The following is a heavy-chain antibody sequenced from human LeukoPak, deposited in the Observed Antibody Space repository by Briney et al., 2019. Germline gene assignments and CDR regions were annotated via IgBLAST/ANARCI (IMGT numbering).Heavy chain of an antibody. D-gene: IGHD5-18*01. CDR1: GASINTSY. Sequence: PSETLSLTCTVSGASINTSYWSWIRQPAGQGLEWIGRISTRGNTKYNPSLESRVTMSGDSSKNQFSLKVDSVTAADAAVYYCARDFQYADTPILNWFDPWGQGILVTVSS. CDR2: ISTRGNT. CDR3: ARDFQYADTPILNWFDP. J-gene: IGHJ5*02. V-gene: IGHV4-4*07.